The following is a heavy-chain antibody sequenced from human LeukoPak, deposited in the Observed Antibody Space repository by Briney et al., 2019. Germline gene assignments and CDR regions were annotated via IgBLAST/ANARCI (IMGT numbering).Heavy chain of an antibody. J-gene: IGHJ4*02. CDR2: ISGSGSST. Sequence: GGSLRLSCGGSRFTFSTYAMSWVRQAPGKGLEWVSGISGSGSSTYYADYVKGRFTISRDNSKNTLYLQMNSLRAEDTAVYYCAKARDYDFWSGYSNYFDYWGQGTLVTVSS. CDR3: AKARDYDFWSGYSNYFDY. CDR1: RFTFSTYA. D-gene: IGHD3-3*01. V-gene: IGHV3-23*01.